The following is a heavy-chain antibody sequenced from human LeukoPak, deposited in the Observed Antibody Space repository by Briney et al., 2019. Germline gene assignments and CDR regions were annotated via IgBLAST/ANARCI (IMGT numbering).Heavy chain of an antibody. D-gene: IGHD2-21*01. CDR3: ANLPVAPPYYYYMDV. CDR2: IRYDGSNK. V-gene: IGHV3-30*02. J-gene: IGHJ6*03. CDR1: GFTFSSYG. Sequence: GGSLRLSCAASGFTFSSYGMHWVRQAPGKGLEWVAFIRYDGSNKYYADSVKGRFTISRDNSKNTLYLQMNSLRAEDTAVYYCANLPVAPPYYYYMDVWGKGTTVTVSS.